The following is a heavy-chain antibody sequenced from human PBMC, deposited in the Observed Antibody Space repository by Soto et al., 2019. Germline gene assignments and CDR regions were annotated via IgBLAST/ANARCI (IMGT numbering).Heavy chain of an antibody. D-gene: IGHD1-26*01. V-gene: IGHV1-2*02. CDR1: GYTFTGHY. Sequence: ASVKVSCKASGYTFTGHYIHWVRQAPEQGPEWMGEIGPESGATRYAQKFQGRVTMTRDTSITAVYMELKNLSPDDTAVYYCGRGRSGQIVVFYWGQGTPVTVSS. CDR3: GRGRSGQIVVFY. CDR2: IGPESGAT. J-gene: IGHJ4*02.